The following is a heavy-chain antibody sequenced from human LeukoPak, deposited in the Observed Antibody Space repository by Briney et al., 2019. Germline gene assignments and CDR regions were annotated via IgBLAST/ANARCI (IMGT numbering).Heavy chain of an antibody. CDR1: GYTFTSYD. D-gene: IGHD3-16*01. V-gene: IGHV1-8*01. CDR2: MNPNSGNT. Sequence: GASVKVSCKASGYTFTSYDINWVRQATGQGLEWMGRMNPNSGNTGYAQKFQGRVTMTRNTSISTAYMELSSLRSEDTAVYYCARGLLAGERPPSRHWGQGTLVTVSS. J-gene: IGHJ1*01. CDR3: ARGLLAGERPPSRH.